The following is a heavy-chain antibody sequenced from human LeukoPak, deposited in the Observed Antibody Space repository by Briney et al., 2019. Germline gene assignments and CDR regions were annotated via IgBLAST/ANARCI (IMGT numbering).Heavy chain of an antibody. CDR2: INPNSGGT. V-gene: IGHV1-2*02. CDR3: ATERLDSSGYYVLNY. CDR1: GYTFTGYY. Sequence: EASVKVSCKASGYTFTGYYMHWVRQAPGQGLEWMGWINPNSGGTNYAQKFQGRVTMTRDTSISTAYMELSRLRSDDTAVYYCATERLDSSGYYVLNYWGQGTLVTVSS. D-gene: IGHD3-22*01. J-gene: IGHJ4*02.